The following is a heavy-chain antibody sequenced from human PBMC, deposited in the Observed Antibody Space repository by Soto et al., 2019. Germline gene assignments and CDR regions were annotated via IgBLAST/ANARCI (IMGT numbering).Heavy chain of an antibody. J-gene: IGHJ6*03. D-gene: IGHD4-17*01. CDR2: IWYDGSNK. CDR1: GFTFSSYG. Sequence: GGSLRLSCAASGFTFSSYGMHWVRQAPGKGLEWVAVIWYDGSNKYYADSVKGRFTISRDNSKNTLYLQMNSLRAEDTAVYYCARVAHDYGDYGYYYYYMDVWGKGTTVTVSS. CDR3: ARVAHDYGDYGYYYYYMDV. V-gene: IGHV3-33*01.